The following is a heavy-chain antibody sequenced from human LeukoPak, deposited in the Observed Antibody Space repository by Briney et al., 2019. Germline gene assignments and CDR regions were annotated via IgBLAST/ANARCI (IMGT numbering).Heavy chain of an antibody. D-gene: IGHD3-22*01. J-gene: IGHJ3*02. CDR2: ISGSGGST. Sequence: GGSLRLSCAASGFTFSSYGMHWVRQAPGKGLEWVSAISGSGGSTYYADSVKGRFTISRDNSKNTLYLQMNSLRAEDTAVYYCAKGGTMIVVVPNHAFDIWGQGTMVTVSS. CDR3: AKGGTMIVVVPNHAFDI. CDR1: GFTFSSYG. V-gene: IGHV3-23*01.